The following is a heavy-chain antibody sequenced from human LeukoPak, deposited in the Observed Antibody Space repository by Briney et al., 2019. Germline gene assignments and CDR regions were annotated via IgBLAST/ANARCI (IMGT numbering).Heavy chain of an antibody. D-gene: IGHD6-19*01. CDR3: ARDLKRLTSGWITAAAGDY. CDR1: GGTFSSYG. Sequence: ASVKVSCKASGGTFSSYGISWVRQAPGQGLEWMGWISAYNGNTNYAQKLQGRVTMTTDTSTSTAYMELRSLRSDDTAVYCCARDLKRLTSGWITAAAGDYWGQGTLVTVSS. J-gene: IGHJ4*02. V-gene: IGHV1-18*01. CDR2: ISAYNGNT.